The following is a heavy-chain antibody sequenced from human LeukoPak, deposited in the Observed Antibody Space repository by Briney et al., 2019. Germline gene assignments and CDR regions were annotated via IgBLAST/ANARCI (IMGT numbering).Heavy chain of an antibody. J-gene: IGHJ5*02. CDR3: AKDQGYSSGWYGGNNWFDP. V-gene: IGHV1-46*01. CDR2: INPSGGST. Sequence: ASVKVSCKASGYTFTSYYMHWVRQAPGQGLEWMGIINPSGGSTSYAQKFQGRVTMTRDTSSSTVYMELSSLRAEDTAVYYCAKDQGYSSGWYGGNNWFDPWGQGTLVTVSS. CDR1: GYTFTSYY. D-gene: IGHD6-19*01.